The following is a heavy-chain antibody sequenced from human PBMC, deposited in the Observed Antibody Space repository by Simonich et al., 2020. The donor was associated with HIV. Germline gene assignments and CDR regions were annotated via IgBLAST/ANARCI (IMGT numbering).Heavy chain of an antibody. CDR1: GYSISSGYY. V-gene: IGHV4-38-2*01. J-gene: IGHJ4*02. D-gene: IGHD7-27*01. CDR3: AGTGPLLDF. Sequence: QVQLQESGPGLVKPSATLSLTCAVSGYSISSGYYWGWIRQPPGKGLEWIGNIYHSGSTYYNPSLKSRVTMSVDTSKNQFSLKLSSVTAADTAVYYCAGTGPLLDFWGQGTLVTVSS. CDR2: IYHSGST.